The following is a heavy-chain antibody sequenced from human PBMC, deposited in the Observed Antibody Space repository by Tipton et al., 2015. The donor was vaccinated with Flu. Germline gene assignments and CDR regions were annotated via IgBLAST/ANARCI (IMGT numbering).Heavy chain of an antibody. D-gene: IGHD6-6*01. CDR3: IPFQMYSSSSEDLAFDI. J-gene: IGHJ3*02. CDR2: IRSKANSYAT. Sequence: SLRLSCAASGFTFSGSALHWVRQASGKGLEWVGRIRSKANSYATAYAASVKGRFTISRDDSKNTAYLQMNSLKTEDTAVYYCIPFQMYSSSSEDLAFDIWGQGTMVTVSS. V-gene: IGHV3-73*01. CDR1: GFTFSGSA.